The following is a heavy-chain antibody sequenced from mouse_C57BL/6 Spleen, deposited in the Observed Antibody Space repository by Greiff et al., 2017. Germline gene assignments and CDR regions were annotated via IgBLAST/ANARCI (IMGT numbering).Heavy chain of an antibody. CDR1: GFTFSNYW. V-gene: IGHV6-3*01. CDR3: SENYYAMDY. J-gene: IGHJ4*01. CDR2: IRLKSDNYAT. Sequence: EVMLVESGGGLVQPGGSMKLSCVASGFTFSNYWMNWVRQSPEKGLEWVAQIRLKSDNYATHYAESVKGRFTISRDDSTSSVDLQLNNLRAEDTGIDYCSENYYAMDYWGQGTSVTVSS.